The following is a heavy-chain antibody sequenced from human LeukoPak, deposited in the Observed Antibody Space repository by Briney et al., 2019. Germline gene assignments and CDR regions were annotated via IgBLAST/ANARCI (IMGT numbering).Heavy chain of an antibody. CDR1: GYTFTGYY. J-gene: IGHJ5*02. V-gene: IGHV1-2*06. D-gene: IGHD3-22*01. CDR3: ASGNYYDSSDYYYFRT. CDR2: INPNSGGT. Sequence: ASVKVSCKASGYTFTGYYMHWVRQAPGQGLEWMGRINPNSGGTNYAQKFQGRVTMTRDTSISTAYMELSRLRSDDTAAYYCASGNYYDSSDYYYFRTWGQGTLVTVSS.